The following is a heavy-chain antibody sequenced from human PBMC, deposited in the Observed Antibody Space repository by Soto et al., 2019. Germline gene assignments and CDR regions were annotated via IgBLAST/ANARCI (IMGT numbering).Heavy chain of an antibody. Sequence: PGGSLRLSCAVSGFTFSSYAISWGRQAPGKGLEWVSAISGSGGSTYYADSVKGRFTISRDNSKNTLYLQMNSLRAEDTAVYYCAKTPQWLAVVAGFDYWGQGTLVTVSS. CDR3: AKTPQWLAVVAGFDY. V-gene: IGHV3-23*01. D-gene: IGHD6-19*01. CDR1: GFTFSSYA. CDR2: ISGSGGST. J-gene: IGHJ4*02.